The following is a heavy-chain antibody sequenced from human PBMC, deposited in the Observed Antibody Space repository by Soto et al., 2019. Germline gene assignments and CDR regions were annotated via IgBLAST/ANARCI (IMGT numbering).Heavy chain of an antibody. CDR2: ISYSDSS. D-gene: IGHD2-8*01. Sequence: HLQLQASGPGLVKPSETLSLTCTVSGGSLTSSDYYLGWIRQPPGKGLEWIGTISYSDSSYVNPSLQGRVPLSVDTSKNQCSLRLTSVTAADTAVYYCARHPRPTGLRVYATHYFDFWGQGTLVTVSS. V-gene: IGHV4-39*01. CDR3: ARHPRPTGLRVYATHYFDF. J-gene: IGHJ4*02. CDR1: GGSLTSSDYY.